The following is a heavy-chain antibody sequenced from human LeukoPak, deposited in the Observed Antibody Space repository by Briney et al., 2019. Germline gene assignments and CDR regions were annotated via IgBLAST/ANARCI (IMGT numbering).Heavy chain of an antibody. CDR1: GFTFSSYA. D-gene: IGHD3-10*01. CDR3: ATTGAITMVRGVKVY. Sequence: GGSLRLSCAASGFTFSSYAMSWVRQAPGKGLEWVSAISGSGGSTYYADSVKGRFTISRDNSKNTLYLQMNSLRAEDTAVYYCATTGAITMVRGVKVYWGQGTLVTVSS. V-gene: IGHV3-23*01. J-gene: IGHJ4*02. CDR2: ISGSGGST.